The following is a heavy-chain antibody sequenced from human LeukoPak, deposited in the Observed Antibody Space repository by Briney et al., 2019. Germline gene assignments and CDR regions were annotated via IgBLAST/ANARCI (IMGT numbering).Heavy chain of an antibody. J-gene: IGHJ3*02. Sequence: GGSLRLSCAASEFAFSNNYMSWVRQAPGKGLEWISVLYSGGTTYYADSVKGRFTISRDTSKNTLYLHMNSLRVEDTAVYYCARGRPFDIWGQGTMVTVSS. CDR2: LYSGGTT. V-gene: IGHV3-53*01. CDR3: ARGRPFDI. CDR1: EFAFSNNY.